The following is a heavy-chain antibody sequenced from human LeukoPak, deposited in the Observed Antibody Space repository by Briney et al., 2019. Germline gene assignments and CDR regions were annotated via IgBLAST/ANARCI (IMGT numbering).Heavy chain of an antibody. CDR1: GGSISSSSYY. D-gene: IGHD6-19*01. CDR2: IYYSGST. J-gene: IGHJ4*02. Sequence: PSETLSLTCTVSGGSISSSSYYWGWIRQPPGKGLEWIGSIYYSGSTYYNPSLKSRVTISVDTSKNQFSLKLSSVTAADTAVYYCARHSSGWWVGSDYWGQGTLVTVSS. CDR3: ARHSSGWWVGSDY. V-gene: IGHV4-39*01.